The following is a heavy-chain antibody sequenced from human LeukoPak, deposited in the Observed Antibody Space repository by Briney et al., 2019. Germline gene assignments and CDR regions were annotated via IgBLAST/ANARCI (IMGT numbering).Heavy chain of an antibody. V-gene: IGHV4-30-4*08. J-gene: IGHJ4*02. D-gene: IGHD1-26*01. CDR1: GGSISSGDYY. CDR3: ASDSGSSPFDY. CDR2: IYYSGST. Sequence: SQTLSLTCTVSGGSISSGDYYWSWIRQPPGKGLEWIGYIYYSGSTYYNPSLKSRVTISVDTSKNQFSLKLSSVTAADSAVYYCASDSGSSPFDYWGQGTLVTVSS.